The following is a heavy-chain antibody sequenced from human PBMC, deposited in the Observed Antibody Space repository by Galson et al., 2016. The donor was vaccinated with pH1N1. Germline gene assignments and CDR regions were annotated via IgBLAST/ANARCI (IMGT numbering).Heavy chain of an antibody. J-gene: IGHJ4*02. V-gene: IGHV1-2*02. D-gene: IGHD4-17*01. CDR3: ARVGPTVTTYDS. CDR1: GYTFTDYY. CDR2: MSTNSDDT. Sequence: SVKVSCKASGYTFTDYYLHWVRQAPGQGLEWMGWMSTNSDDTNSAQNFQGRVTMTRDMSVTTAYMELSRLRSDDTAIYYCARVGPTVTTYDSWGQGTLVTVSS.